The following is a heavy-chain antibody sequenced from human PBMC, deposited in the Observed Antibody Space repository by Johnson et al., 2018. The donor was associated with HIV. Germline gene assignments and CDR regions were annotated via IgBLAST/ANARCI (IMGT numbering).Heavy chain of an antibody. CDR3: TTYATMITMYVEIKGGAFDI. CDR1: GFTFSHAW. J-gene: IGHJ3*02. Sequence: VQLVESGGGLVKPGGSLRLSCAASGFTFSHAWMTWVRQAPGKGLEWIGRIKSKTAGGTTEYAEPVKGRFTISRDDSKNTLYLQMNSLTTEDTAVYYCTTYATMITMYVEIKGGAFDIWGQGTMVTVSS. V-gene: IGHV3-15*01. D-gene: IGHD3-16*01. CDR2: IKSKTAGGTT.